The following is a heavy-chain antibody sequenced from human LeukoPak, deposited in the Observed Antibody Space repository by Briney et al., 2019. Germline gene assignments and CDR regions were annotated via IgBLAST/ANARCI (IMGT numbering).Heavy chain of an antibody. CDR3: ARVSSGWSDFDY. D-gene: IGHD6-19*01. CDR2: INPNSGGT. V-gene: IGHV1-2*04. CDR1: GYTFTGYY. J-gene: IGHJ4*02. Sequence: ASVKVSCKASGYTFTGYYMHWVRQAPGQGLEWVGWINPNSGGTNYAQKFRGWVTMTRDTSISTAYMELSRLRSDDTAVYYCARVSSGWSDFDYWGQGTLVTVSS.